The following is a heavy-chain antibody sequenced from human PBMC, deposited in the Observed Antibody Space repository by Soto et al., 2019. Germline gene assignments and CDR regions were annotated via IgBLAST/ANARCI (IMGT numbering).Heavy chain of an antibody. J-gene: IGHJ4*02. CDR1: GFTFDDYA. CDR3: AKETGYSSGWYPD. Sequence: GGSLRLSCAASGFTFDDYAMHWVRQAPGKGLEWVSGISWNSGSIGYADPVKGRFAISRDNAKNSLYLQMNSLRAEDTALYYCAKETGYSSGWYPDWGRGTLVTVSS. CDR2: ISWNSGSI. D-gene: IGHD6-19*01. V-gene: IGHV3-9*01.